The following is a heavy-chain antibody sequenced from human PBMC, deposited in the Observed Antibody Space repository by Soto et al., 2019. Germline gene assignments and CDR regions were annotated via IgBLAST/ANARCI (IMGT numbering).Heavy chain of an antibody. J-gene: IGHJ6*02. CDR1: RVAFGKFI. CDR3: AKVRYSSPMGYYYGMDV. CDR2: IIPIFGTA. Sequence: SVKVSCKASRVAFGKFIVTWVRQAPGLGLEWVGGIIPIFGTANYAQKFQGRVTITADESTSTSYMEVNNLRSEDTAVYYCAKVRYSSPMGYYYGMDVWGQGTTVTVSS. V-gene: IGHV1-69*13. D-gene: IGHD6-19*01.